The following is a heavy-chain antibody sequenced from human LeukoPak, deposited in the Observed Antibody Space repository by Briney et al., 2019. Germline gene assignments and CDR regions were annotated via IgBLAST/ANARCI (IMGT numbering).Heavy chain of an antibody. CDR2: ISSSSSNI. CDR1: GFTFSNYN. D-gene: IGHD6-13*01. J-gene: IGHJ4*02. Sequence: GGSLRLSCAASGFTFSNYNMNWVRQAPGKGLEWVSSISSSSSNITYADSVKGRFTISRDNAKNSLYLQMHSLRAEDTAVYYCARDSQAVGTDFDYWGQGTLVTVSS. V-gene: IGHV3-21*01. CDR3: ARDSQAVGTDFDY.